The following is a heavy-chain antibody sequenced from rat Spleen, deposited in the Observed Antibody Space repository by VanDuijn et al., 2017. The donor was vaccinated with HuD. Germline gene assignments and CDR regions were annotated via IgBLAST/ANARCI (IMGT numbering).Heavy chain of an antibody. CDR2: ISYDGTAT. V-gene: IGHV5-7*01. CDR3: ARPRHNSGYAWFAY. CDR1: GFTFSDYA. J-gene: IGHJ3*01. Sequence: EVQLVESGGGLVQPGRSLKLSCAASGFTFSDYAMAWVRQAPKKGLEWVATISYDGTATYYRDSVKGRFTISRDNAKTTLYLQMDSLRSEDTATYYCARPRHNSGYAWFAYWGQGTLVTVSS. D-gene: IGHD4-3*01.